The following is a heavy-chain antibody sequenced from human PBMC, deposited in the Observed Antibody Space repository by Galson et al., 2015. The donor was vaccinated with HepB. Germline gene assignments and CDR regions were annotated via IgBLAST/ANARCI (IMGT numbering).Heavy chain of an antibody. V-gene: IGHV3-48*03. J-gene: IGHJ4*02. CDR1: GFDFSTHE. D-gene: IGHD3-16*01. CDR2: ISSSSSTI. Sequence: ALRLSCAASGFDFSTHELNWGRQAPGKGLEWISYISSSSSTIYYAASVKGRFTISRDNAKNSLYLQTNSLRAEDTAVYFCVRPHQGWGTTDYWGQGTLVTVSS. CDR3: VRPHQGWGTTDY.